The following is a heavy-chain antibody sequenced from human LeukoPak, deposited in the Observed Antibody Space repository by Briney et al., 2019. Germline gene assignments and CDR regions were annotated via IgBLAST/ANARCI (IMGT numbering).Heavy chain of an antibody. Sequence: PGGSLRLSCAASGFTVSTNYMSWARQAPGKGLEWVSFIYSGGSTSYADSVKGRFTISRDNSKNTLYLQMNSLRAEDTAVYYCARGDYYDSSGYYPNWGQGTLVTVSS. D-gene: IGHD3-22*01. CDR1: GFTVSTNY. V-gene: IGHV3-53*01. J-gene: IGHJ4*02. CDR3: ARGDYYDSSGYYPN. CDR2: IYSGGST.